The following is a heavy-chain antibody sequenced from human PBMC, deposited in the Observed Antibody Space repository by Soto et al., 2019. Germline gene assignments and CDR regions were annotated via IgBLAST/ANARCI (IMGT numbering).Heavy chain of an antibody. CDR1: GYTFTSYG. V-gene: IGHV1-18*01. Sequence: QVQVVQSGAEVKKPGASVKVSCKASGYTFTSYGISWVRQAPGQGLEWMGWISAYNGNTNYAQKLQGRVTMTTDTSTSTAYMELRSLRSDDTAVYYCVTESGYNWNYVGAFDIWGQGTMVTVSS. CDR2: ISAYNGNT. J-gene: IGHJ3*02. CDR3: VTESGYNWNYVGAFDI. D-gene: IGHD1-7*01.